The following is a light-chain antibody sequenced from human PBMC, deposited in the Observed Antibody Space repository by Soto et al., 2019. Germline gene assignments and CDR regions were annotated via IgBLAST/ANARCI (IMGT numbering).Light chain of an antibody. CDR1: QSISAW. V-gene: IGKV1-5*03. CDR2: KAS. CDR3: QQYNTDSRT. Sequence: DIQMTQSPSTLSASVEDRVTITWRASQSISAWLAWYQQKPGKAPKLLIYKASSLESGVPSRFSGSGSGTEFTLTISSLQPDDFATYYCQQYNTDSRTFGQGTKVEIK. J-gene: IGKJ1*01.